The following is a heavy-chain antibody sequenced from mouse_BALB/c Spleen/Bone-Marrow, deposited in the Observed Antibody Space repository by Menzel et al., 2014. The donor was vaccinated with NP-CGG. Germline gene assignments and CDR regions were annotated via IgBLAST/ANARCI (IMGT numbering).Heavy chain of an antibody. V-gene: IGHV5-17*02. D-gene: IGHD2-1*01. CDR1: GFTFSSFG. J-gene: IGHJ3*01. CDR2: ISSGSSTI. Sequence: EVKLMESGGGLVQPGGSRKLSCAASGFTFSSFGMHWVRQAPEKGLEWAAYISSGSSTIYYADTVKGRFTISRDNPKNTLFLQMTSLRSEGTAMYYCARGGNFAWFAYWGQGTLVTVSA. CDR3: ARGGNFAWFAY.